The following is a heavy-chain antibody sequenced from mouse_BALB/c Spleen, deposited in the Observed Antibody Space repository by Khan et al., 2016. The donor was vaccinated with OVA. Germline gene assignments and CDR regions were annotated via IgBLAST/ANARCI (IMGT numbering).Heavy chain of an antibody. CDR2: IWSAGST. J-gene: IGHJ3*01. CDR3: ARRGYEYGRGALFAY. D-gene: IGHD2-4*01. CDR1: GFSLSNYS. V-gene: IGHV2-2*02. Sequence: QVQLKESGPGLVQPSQSLSITCTVSGFSLSNYSVHWVRQSPGKGLEWLGVIWSAGSTDYNAVFISRLTISKDNSRSHVFFKLNSLQPNDTAIYYRARRGYEYGRGALFAYWGQGTLVTVSA.